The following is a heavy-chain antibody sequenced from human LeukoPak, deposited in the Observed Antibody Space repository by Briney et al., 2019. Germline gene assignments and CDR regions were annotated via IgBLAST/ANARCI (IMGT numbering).Heavy chain of an antibody. J-gene: IGHJ4*02. Sequence: SETLSLTCTVSGGSISSSSYYWGWIRQPPGKGLEWIGSIYYSGSTYYHPSLKSRVTISVDTSKNQFSLKMSSVTAADTAVYYCARRRYSSGWYGDTYFDYWGQGTLVTVSS. CDR2: IYYSGST. V-gene: IGHV4-39*01. D-gene: IGHD6-19*01. CDR1: GGSISSSSYY. CDR3: ARRRYSSGWYGDTYFDY.